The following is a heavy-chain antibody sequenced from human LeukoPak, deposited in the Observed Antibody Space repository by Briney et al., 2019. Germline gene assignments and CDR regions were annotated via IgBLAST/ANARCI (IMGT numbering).Heavy chain of an antibody. CDR3: AKDYYGSGSFDY. V-gene: IGHV3-9*01. CDR2: ISWNSGSI. D-gene: IGHD3-10*01. CDR1: GFTFDDYA. Sequence: GRSLRLSCAASGFTFDDYAMHWVRQAPGKGLEWVSGISWNSGSIGYSDSVKGRFTISRDNAKNSLYLQMNSLRAEDTALYYCAKDYYGSGSFDYWGQGTLVTVP. J-gene: IGHJ4*02.